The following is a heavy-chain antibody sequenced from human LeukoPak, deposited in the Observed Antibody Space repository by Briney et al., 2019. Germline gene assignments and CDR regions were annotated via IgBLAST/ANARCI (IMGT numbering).Heavy chain of an antibody. CDR1: GGSISSSSYY. Sequence: NPSETLSLTCTVSGGSISSSSYYWGWIRQPPGKGLEWIGSICYSGSTYYNPSLKSRVTISVDTSKNQFSLKLSSVTAADTAVYYCARHLLVPRRSKYNWFDPWGQGTLVTVSS. CDR2: ICYSGST. V-gene: IGHV4-39*01. CDR3: ARHLLVPRRSKYNWFDP. D-gene: IGHD2-8*01. J-gene: IGHJ5*02.